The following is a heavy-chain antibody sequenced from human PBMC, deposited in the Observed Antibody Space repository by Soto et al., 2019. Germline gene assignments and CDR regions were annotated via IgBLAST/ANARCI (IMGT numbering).Heavy chain of an antibody. CDR3: ARALDYYDSSGYLIYYFDY. D-gene: IGHD3-22*01. J-gene: IGHJ4*02. V-gene: IGHV4-30-4*01. CDR2: TYYSGST. Sequence: SETLSLTCTVSGGSISSGDYYWSWIRQPPGKGLEWIGYTYYSGSTYYNPSLKSRVTISVDTSKNQFSLKLSSVTAADTAVYYCARALDYYDSSGYLIYYFDYWGQGTLVTVSS. CDR1: GGSISSGDYY.